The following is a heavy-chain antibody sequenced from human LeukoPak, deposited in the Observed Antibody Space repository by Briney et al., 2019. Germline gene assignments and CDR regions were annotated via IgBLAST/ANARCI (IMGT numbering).Heavy chain of an antibody. Sequence: SQTLSLTCTVSGGSISSGSYYWSWIRQPAGKGLEWIGRIYTSGSTNYNPSLKSRVTMSVDTSKNQFSLELSSVTAADTAVYYCARGPTTVTRAFDYWGQGTLVTVSS. CDR2: IYTSGST. CDR1: GGSISSGSYY. D-gene: IGHD4-17*01. V-gene: IGHV4-61*02. CDR3: ARGPTTVTRAFDY. J-gene: IGHJ4*02.